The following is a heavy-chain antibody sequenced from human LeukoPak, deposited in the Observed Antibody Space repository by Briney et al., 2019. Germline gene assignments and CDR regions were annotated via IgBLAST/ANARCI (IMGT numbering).Heavy chain of an antibody. CDR2: ITRTSNYI. CDR1: GFTFSSYT. J-gene: IGHJ4*02. CDR3: ARGDYGDLNFDY. D-gene: IGHD4-17*01. V-gene: IGHV3-21*01. Sequence: GGSLRLSCAASGFTFSSYTMNWVRQAPGKGLEWVSSITRTSNYIYYADSVKGRFTISRDNAKNTLYLQMNSLRAEDTAVYYCARGDYGDLNFDYWGQGTLVTVSS.